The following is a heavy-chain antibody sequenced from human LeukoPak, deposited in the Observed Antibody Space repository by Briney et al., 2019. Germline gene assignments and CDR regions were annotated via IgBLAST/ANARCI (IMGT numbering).Heavy chain of an antibody. CDR2: IYYSGST. V-gene: IGHV4-30-4*08. Sequence: PSQTLSLTCTVSGGSISSGDYYWSWIRQPPGKGLEWIGYIYYSGSTYYNPSLKGRVTISVDTSKNQFSLKLSSVTAADTAVYYCARGPSHWGGGEYDPWGQGTLVTVSS. J-gene: IGHJ5*02. D-gene: IGHD2-21*01. CDR1: GGSISSGDYY. CDR3: ARGPSHWGGGEYDP.